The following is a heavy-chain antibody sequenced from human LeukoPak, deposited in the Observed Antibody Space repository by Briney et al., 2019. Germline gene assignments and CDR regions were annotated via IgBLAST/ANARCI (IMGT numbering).Heavy chain of an antibody. J-gene: IGHJ6*03. V-gene: IGHV4-61*02. D-gene: IGHD3-22*01. Sequence: SETLSLTCTVSGGSISSGSYYWSWIRQPAGKGLEWIGRIYTSGSTNYNPSLKSRVAISVDTSKNQFSLKLSSVTAADTAVYYCASSVVHYSSAYYYYYMDVWGKGTTVTVSS. CDR3: ASSVVHYSSAYYYYYMDV. CDR2: IYTSGST. CDR1: GGSISSGSYY.